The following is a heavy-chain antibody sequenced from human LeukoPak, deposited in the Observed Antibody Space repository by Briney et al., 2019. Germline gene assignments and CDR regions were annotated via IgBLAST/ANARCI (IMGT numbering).Heavy chain of an antibody. J-gene: IGHJ3*02. CDR1: GFTFSTYW. V-gene: IGHV3-74*01. D-gene: IGHD1-26*01. CDR2: INSDGSST. Sequence: QTGGSLRLSCAASGFTFSTYWMHWVRQAPGKGLVWVSRINSDGSSTNYADSVKGRFTISRDNAKNTLYLQMNSLRAEDTAVYYCARGAWELPHAFDIWGQGTMVTVSS. CDR3: ARGAWELPHAFDI.